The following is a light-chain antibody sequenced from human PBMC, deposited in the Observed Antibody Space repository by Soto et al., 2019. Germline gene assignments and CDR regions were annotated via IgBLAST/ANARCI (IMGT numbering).Light chain of an antibody. CDR2: DVS. Sequence: QSALTQPASMSGSPGQSITISCTGTSSDIGAYNYVSWYQHHPGTAPQLMIYDVSNRPSGVSNRFSGSKSGNTASLTISGLQADDEADYYCSSYTAISAFYVFGTGTKLTVL. J-gene: IGLJ1*01. CDR3: SSYTAISAFYV. CDR1: SSDIGAYNY. V-gene: IGLV2-14*03.